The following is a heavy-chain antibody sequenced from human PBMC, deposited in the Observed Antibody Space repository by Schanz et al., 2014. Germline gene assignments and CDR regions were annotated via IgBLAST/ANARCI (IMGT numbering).Heavy chain of an antibody. CDR2: INSDGTTT. V-gene: IGHV3-74*01. CDR3: ARDGGRDGYNLAFDV. CDR1: GFTFSTYW. Sequence: EVQLVESGGGLVQPGGSLRLSCAASGFTFSTYWMHWVRQAPGKGLVWVSHINSDGTTTTYADSVKGRFTISRDNAENTLYLQMNSLRVEDTAVYFCARDGGRDGYNLAFDVWGQGTLVTVSS. D-gene: IGHD5-12*01. J-gene: IGHJ3*01.